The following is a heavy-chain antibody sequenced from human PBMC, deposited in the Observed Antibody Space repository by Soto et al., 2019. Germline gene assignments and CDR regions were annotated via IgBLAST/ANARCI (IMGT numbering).Heavy chain of an antibody. J-gene: IGHJ4*02. CDR2: VSIGGST. CDR3: AKRRGAGGHFDY. Sequence: DVQLLESGGGLVQPEGSLRLSCAASGFTFSSYAMGWVRQGPGKGLEWVAVVSIGGSTHYADSVRGRFTISRDNSKSTLSLQMNSLAAEDTAVYFCAKRRGAGGHFDYCGQGALVTVSS. D-gene: IGHD2-15*01. CDR1: GFTFSSYA. V-gene: IGHV3-23*01.